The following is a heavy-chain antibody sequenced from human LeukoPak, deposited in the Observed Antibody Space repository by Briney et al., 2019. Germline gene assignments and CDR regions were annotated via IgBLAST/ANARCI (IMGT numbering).Heavy chain of an antibody. CDR3: ARGTVTTSMKAFDI. D-gene: IGHD4-17*01. Sequence: PSETLSLTCTVTAGSISSYYWSWIRQPPGKGLEWIAYMYYSGSGNYNPSLKSRVTMSIDTSKGQFSLKLSSVTAADTAVYYCARGTVTTSMKAFDIWGQGTMVTVSS. V-gene: IGHV4-59*08. CDR1: AGSISSYY. CDR2: MYYSGSG. J-gene: IGHJ3*02.